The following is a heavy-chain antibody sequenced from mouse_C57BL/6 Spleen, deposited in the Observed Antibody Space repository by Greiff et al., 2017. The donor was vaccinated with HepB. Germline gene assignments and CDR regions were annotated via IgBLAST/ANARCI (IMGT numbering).Heavy chain of an antibody. CDR3: ARRGYGSSPYYAMDY. V-gene: IGHV1-42*01. D-gene: IGHD1-1*01. J-gene: IGHJ4*01. CDR2: INPSTGGT. Sequence: VQLKQSGPELVKPGASVKISCKASGYSFTGYYMNWVKQSPEKSLEWIGEINPSTGGTTYNQKFKAKATLTVDKSSSTAYMQLKSLTSEDSAVYYCARRGYGSSPYYAMDYWGQGTSVTVSS. CDR1: GYSFTGYY.